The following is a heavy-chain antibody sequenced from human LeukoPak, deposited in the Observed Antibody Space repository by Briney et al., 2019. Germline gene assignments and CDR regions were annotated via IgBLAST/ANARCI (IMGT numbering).Heavy chain of an antibody. CDR1: GVSLSTSGVG. Sequence: SGPTLVKPTQTLTLTCTFSGVSLSTSGVGVDWIRQPPGKALEWLALIYWDDDKRYSPSLKSRLTITKETSKNQVVLTMTKMDPVDTAKYYCAHRPLGRFLEWLPSDYWGQGTLVTAYS. D-gene: IGHD3-3*01. J-gene: IGHJ4*02. CDR2: IYWDDDK. CDR3: AHRPLGRFLEWLPSDY. V-gene: IGHV2-5*02.